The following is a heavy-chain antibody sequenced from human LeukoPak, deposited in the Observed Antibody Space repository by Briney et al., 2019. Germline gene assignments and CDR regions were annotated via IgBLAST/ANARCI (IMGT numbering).Heavy chain of an antibody. Sequence: SQTLSLTCAISGDSVSSNSAAWNWIRQSPSRGLEWLGRTYYRSKWYNDYALSVESRITINPDTSKNQFSLQLNSVTPEDTALYYCATGRGVIPSGDIWGQGTMVTVSS. D-gene: IGHD3-10*01. CDR1: GDSVSSNSAA. J-gene: IGHJ3*02. CDR2: TYYRSKWYN. CDR3: ATGRGVIPSGDI. V-gene: IGHV6-1*01.